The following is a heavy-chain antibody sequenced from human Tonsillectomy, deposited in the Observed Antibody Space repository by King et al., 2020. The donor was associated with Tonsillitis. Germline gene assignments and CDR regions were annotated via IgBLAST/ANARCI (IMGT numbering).Heavy chain of an antibody. CDR3: AREARAVYYAILTGYYVGFGY. CDR2: INPKSGGT. D-gene: IGHD3-9*01. V-gene: IGHV1-2*02. Sequence: VQLVESGAEVKKPGASVKVSCKASGCTFTGYYMQWVRQAPGQGLEWMGWINPKSGGTNYAQKFQGRVTMTRDTSISTAYMELSRLRSDDTAVYYCAREARAVYYAILTGYYVGFGYWGQGTLVTVSS. CDR1: GCTFTGYY. J-gene: IGHJ4*02.